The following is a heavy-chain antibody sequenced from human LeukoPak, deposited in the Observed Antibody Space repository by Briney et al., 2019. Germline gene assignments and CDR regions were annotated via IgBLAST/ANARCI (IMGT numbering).Heavy chain of an antibody. D-gene: IGHD2-8*02. V-gene: IGHV4-39*01. Sequence: PSETLSLTCTVSGGSISSSSYYWIWIRQPPGKGLEWIGEINHSGSTTYNPSLKSRVTFSVDTSKNQLSLKLNSLTAADTAVYFCARSLLWPTGTSDIWGQGTMVAVSS. J-gene: IGHJ3*02. CDR2: INHSGST. CDR3: ARSLLWPTGTSDI. CDR1: GGSISSSSYY.